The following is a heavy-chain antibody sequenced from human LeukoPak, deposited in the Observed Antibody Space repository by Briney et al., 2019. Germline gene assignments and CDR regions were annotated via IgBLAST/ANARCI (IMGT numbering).Heavy chain of an antibody. CDR1: GFSFSSYN. Sequence: PGGSLRLSCAASGFSFSSYNMNWVRQAPGKGLEWISYISSTRPTIYYADSVKGRFTISRDDAKSSLYLQMNSLRVEDTAVYYCARDSSMLRGPLVIYYFDFWGQGTLVTVSS. V-gene: IGHV3-48*01. J-gene: IGHJ4*02. CDR3: ARDSSMLRGPLVIYYFDF. D-gene: IGHD3-10*01. CDR2: ISSTRPTI.